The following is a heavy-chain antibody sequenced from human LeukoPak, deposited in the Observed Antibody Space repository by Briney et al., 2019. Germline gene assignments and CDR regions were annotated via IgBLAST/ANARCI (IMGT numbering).Heavy chain of an antibody. D-gene: IGHD6-6*01. J-gene: IGHJ5*02. CDR3: ARGSSSSSWLDP. Sequence: SETLSLTCTVSGGSISSSSYYWGWIRQPPGKGLEWIGSIYYSGSTYYNPSLKSRVTISVDTSKNQFSLKLSSVTAADTAVYYCARGSSSSSWLDPWGQGTLVTVSS. CDR1: GGSISSSSYY. CDR2: IYYSGST. V-gene: IGHV4-39*07.